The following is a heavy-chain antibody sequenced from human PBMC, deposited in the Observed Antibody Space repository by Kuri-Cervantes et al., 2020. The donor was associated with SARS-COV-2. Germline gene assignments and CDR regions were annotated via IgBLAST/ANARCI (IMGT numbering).Heavy chain of an antibody. Sequence: GGSLRLSCAASGFTVSSHYMSWVRQAPGKGLEWVSVIYSGGSTYYADSVKGRFTISRDNSKNTLYLQMNSLRAEDTAVYYCASSGVPYYYYDMDVWGQGTTVTVSS. V-gene: IGHV3-66*01. CDR2: IYSGGST. CDR3: ASSGVPYYYYDMDV. CDR1: GFTVSSHY. D-gene: IGHD1-26*01. J-gene: IGHJ6*02.